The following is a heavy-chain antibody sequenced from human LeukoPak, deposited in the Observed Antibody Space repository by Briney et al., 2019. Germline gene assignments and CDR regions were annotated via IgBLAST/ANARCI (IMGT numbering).Heavy chain of an antibody. CDR3: ARDKVVGATHFDY. CDR2: INHSGST. CDR1: GGSFSGYY. J-gene: IGHJ4*02. D-gene: IGHD1-26*01. V-gene: IGHV4-34*01. Sequence: MASETLSLTCAVYGGSFSGYYWSWIRQPPGKGLEWIGEINHSGSTNYNPSLKSRVTISVDTSKNQFSLKLSSVTAADTAVYYCARDKVVGATHFDYWGQGTLVTVSS.